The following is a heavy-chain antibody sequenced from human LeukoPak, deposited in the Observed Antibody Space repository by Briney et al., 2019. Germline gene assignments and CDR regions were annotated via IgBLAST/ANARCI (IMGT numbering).Heavy chain of an antibody. CDR2: IYYSGST. V-gene: IGHV4-39*01. CDR3: ARRGGYDSSGYYWDY. D-gene: IGHD3-22*01. CDR1: AGSFISSSHH. J-gene: IGHJ4*02. Sequence: PSETLSLTCTVSAGSFISSSHHWGWIRQSPGKGLEWIGSIYYSGSTYYNPSLKSRVTISVDTSKNQFSLKLSSVTAADTAVYYCARRGGYDSSGYYWDYWGQGTLVTVSS.